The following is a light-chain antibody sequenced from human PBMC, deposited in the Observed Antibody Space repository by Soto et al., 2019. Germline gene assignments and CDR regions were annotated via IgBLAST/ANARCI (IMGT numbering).Light chain of an antibody. V-gene: IGKV1-5*03. CDR3: QHYNSYSEA. CDR2: KAS. CDR1: QTICGW. Sequence: DIQMTQSPSTLSGSVGDRVTITCRASQTICGWLAWYQQKPGKAPKLLLYKASTLKSGVPSRFSGSGSGTEFTLSISSLQPDDFATYYCQHYNSYSEAFGQGTKVDLK. J-gene: IGKJ1*01.